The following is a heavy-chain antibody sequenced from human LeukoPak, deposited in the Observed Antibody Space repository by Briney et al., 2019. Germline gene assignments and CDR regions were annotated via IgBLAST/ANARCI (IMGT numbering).Heavy chain of an antibody. CDR2: INSDGSEI. J-gene: IGHJ4*02. Sequence: GGSLTLSCGASGFTFSNYWMHWVRQAPGKGLVWVSRINSDGSEITYADSVKGRFTMSRDNAKNTLYLQVNSLRAEDTAVYYCGREDISNSWYIDYWGQGTLVTVSS. V-gene: IGHV3-74*01. CDR1: GFTFSNYW. D-gene: IGHD6-13*01. CDR3: GREDISNSWYIDY.